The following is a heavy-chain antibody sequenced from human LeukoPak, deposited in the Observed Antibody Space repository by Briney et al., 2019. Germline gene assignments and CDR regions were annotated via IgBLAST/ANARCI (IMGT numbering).Heavy chain of an antibody. J-gene: IGHJ4*02. CDR2: ISVYNGHT. CDR1: GYTFTSYG. Sequence: ASVKVSCKASGYTFTSYGLTWVRQAPGQGLEWMGWISVYNGHTKYPQKLQGRVTMTTDTSTSTAYMELRSLRSDDTAVYYCARGFPPRRNYDSSGYYSYYFDYRGQGTLVTVSS. V-gene: IGHV1-18*01. CDR3: ARGFPPRRNYDSSGYYSYYFDY. D-gene: IGHD3-22*01.